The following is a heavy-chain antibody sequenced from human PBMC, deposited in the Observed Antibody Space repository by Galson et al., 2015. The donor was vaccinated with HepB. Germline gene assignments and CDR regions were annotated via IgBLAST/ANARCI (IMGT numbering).Heavy chain of an antibody. CDR3: AKDYTSTGYGGLDY. D-gene: IGHD6-13*01. J-gene: IGHJ4*02. CDR1: GFTFSSYG. CDR2: ISYDGTHK. V-gene: IGHV3-30*18. Sequence: SLRLSCAASGFTFSSYGMRWVRQAPGKGLEWVSVISYDGTHKFYADSVKGRLTISRDNTKNMLYLQMNSLRVEDTAVFYCAKDYTSTGYGGLDYWRQGTLVTVSS.